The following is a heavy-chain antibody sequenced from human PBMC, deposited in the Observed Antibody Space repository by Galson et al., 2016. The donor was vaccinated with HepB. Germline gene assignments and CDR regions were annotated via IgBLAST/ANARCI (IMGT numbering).Heavy chain of an antibody. CDR3: ALIDPNPTMSLG. Sequence: VKVSCKVSGYTFTDYYIHWVQQAPGKGLEWMGLLDPEDGTKIYAEKFQGRVTITADTSTDTSFLELSSLRFEDTAVYYCALIDPNPTMSLGWAQGTLVTVSS. V-gene: IGHV1-69-2*01. CDR2: LDPEDGTK. CDR1: GYTFTDYY. D-gene: IGHD3-10*02. J-gene: IGHJ4*02.